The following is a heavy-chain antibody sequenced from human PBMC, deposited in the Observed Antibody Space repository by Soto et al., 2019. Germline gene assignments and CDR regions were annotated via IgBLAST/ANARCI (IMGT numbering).Heavy chain of an antibody. V-gene: IGHV3-23*01. CDR1: GFTFSSYA. Sequence: SGGSLRLSCAASGFTFSSYALSWVRQAPGKGLEWVSAISGRGGDTYYADSVKGRFTISRDNSKNTLYLQLNSLRAEDTAVYYCAKVRSLVAPMVLIWGQGTLVTVSS. CDR3: AKVRSLVAPMVLI. J-gene: IGHJ4*02. CDR2: ISGRGGDT. D-gene: IGHD3-10*01.